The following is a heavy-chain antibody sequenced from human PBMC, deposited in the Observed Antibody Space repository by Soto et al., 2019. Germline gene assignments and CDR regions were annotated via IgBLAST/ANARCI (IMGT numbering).Heavy chain of an antibody. D-gene: IGHD4-17*01. J-gene: IGHJ4*02. CDR3: ADSTVTTLGD. CDR2: INHSGST. Sequence: QVQLQQWGAGLLKPSETLSLTCAVYGGSFSGYYWSWIRQPPGKGLEWIGEINHSGSTNYNPSLNSRVTISVDTSKNQFSLKLSSVTAADTAVYYCADSTVTTLGDWGQGTLVTVSS. CDR1: GGSFSGYY. V-gene: IGHV4-34*01.